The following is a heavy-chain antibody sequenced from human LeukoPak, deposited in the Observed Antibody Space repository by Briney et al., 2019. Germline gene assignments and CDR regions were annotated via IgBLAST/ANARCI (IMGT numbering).Heavy chain of an antibody. J-gene: IGHJ4*02. CDR3: AKDIRYYDSSGNFDY. V-gene: IGHV3-9*01. D-gene: IGHD3-22*01. Sequence: GGSLRLSCAASGFTFDDYAMHWVRQAPGKGLEWVSGISWNSGSIGYAYSVKGRFTTSRDNAKNSLYLQMNSLRAEDTALYYCAKDIRYYDSSGNFDYWGQGTLVTVSS. CDR2: ISWNSGSI. CDR1: GFTFDDYA.